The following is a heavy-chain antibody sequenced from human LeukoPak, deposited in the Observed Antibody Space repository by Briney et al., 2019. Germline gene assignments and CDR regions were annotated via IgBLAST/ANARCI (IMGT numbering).Heavy chain of an antibody. Sequence: ASVKVSCKASGHTFTIYGISWVRHAPGQGLEWMGWISAYNGNTNYAQKPQGRVTKTTDTSTSTAYIELRSLRSDDTAVYYCARGGCSSTSCYTRGWFDPWGQGTLVTVSS. J-gene: IGHJ5*02. D-gene: IGHD2-2*02. CDR1: GHTFTIYG. V-gene: IGHV1-18*01. CDR2: ISAYNGNT. CDR3: ARGGCSSTSCYTRGWFDP.